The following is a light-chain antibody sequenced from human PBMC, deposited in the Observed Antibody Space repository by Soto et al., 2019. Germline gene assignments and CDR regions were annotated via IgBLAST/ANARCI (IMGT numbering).Light chain of an antibody. V-gene: IGKV4-1*01. CDR2: WAS. J-gene: IGKJ4*01. CDR1: QSVLFSSNNKNY. CDR3: QQYYNGLT. Sequence: DIVMTQSPDSLAVSLGERATINWKSSQSVLFSSNNKNYLDWYQQKPGQPPKLLIYWASTRESGVPDRFSGSGSGTDFTLTITSLQAEDVAVYYCQQYYNGLTFGGGPKVEIK.